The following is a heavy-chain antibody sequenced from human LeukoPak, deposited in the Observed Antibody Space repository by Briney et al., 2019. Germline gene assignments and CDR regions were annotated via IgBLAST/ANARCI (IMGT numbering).Heavy chain of an antibody. J-gene: IGHJ4*02. V-gene: IGHV3-64*01. Sequence: GGSLRLSCSASGFTFIYYAMHWVRQAPGKGLEYVSAISTDGGSTYYANSVKGRFTISRDNSKNTLYLQMGSLRAEDMAVYYCATYYDSSYGYWGQGTLVTVSS. D-gene: IGHD3-22*01. CDR3: ATYYDSSYGY. CDR2: ISTDGGST. CDR1: GFTFIYYA.